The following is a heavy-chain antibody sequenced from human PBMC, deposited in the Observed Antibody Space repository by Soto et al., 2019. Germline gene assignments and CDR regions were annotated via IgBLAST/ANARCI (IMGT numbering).Heavy chain of an antibody. CDR1: GGSISSGDYY. CDR2: IYYSGST. D-gene: IGHD3-10*01. J-gene: IGHJ4*02. CDR3: AREAPGVGRFYFDY. Sequence: QVQLQESGPGLVKPSQTLSLTCTVSGGSISSGDYYWSWIRQPPGKGLEWIGYIYYSGSTYYNPSLKSRVTISGDTSKNQSSLKLSSVTAADTAVYYCAREAPGVGRFYFDYWGQGTLVTVSS. V-gene: IGHV4-30-4*01.